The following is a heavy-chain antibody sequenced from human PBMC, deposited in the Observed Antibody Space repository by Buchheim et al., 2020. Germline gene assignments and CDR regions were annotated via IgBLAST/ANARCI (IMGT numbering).Heavy chain of an antibody. Sequence: QVQLVESRGGLVKPGGSLRLSCAASGFTFSDYYMSWIRQAPGKGLEWASYISSSSSYTNYADSVKGRFTISRDNAKNSLYLQMNSLRAEDTAVYYCASVLNYYDSSGYYIDAFDIWGQGT. CDR3: ASVLNYYDSSGYYIDAFDI. CDR1: GFTFSDYY. CDR2: ISSSSSYT. D-gene: IGHD3-22*01. V-gene: IGHV3-11*06. J-gene: IGHJ3*02.